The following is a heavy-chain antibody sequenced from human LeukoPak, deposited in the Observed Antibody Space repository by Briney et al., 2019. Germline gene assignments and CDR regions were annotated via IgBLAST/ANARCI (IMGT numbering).Heavy chain of an antibody. CDR1: GGTFSSYA. V-gene: IGHV1-69*04. CDR2: IIPILGIA. D-gene: IGHD2-21*02. J-gene: IGHJ4*02. CDR3: ARGRTDLVTAMSY. Sequence: SVKVSCKASGGTFSSYATSWVRQAPGQGLEWMGRIIPILGIANYAQKFQGRVTITADKSTSTAYMELSSLRSEDTAVYYCARGRTDLVTAMSYWGQGTLVTVSS.